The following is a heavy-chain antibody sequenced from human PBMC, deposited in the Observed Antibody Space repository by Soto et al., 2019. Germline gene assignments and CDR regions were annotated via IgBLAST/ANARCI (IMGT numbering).Heavy chain of an antibody. CDR2: ISSSSTI. D-gene: IGHD2-15*01. CDR3: ARDPTGYCSGGSCFLI. J-gene: IGHJ3*02. V-gene: IGHV3-48*01. CDR1: GFTFSSYS. Sequence: GGSLRLSCAASGFTFSSYSMNWVRQAPGKGLEWVSYISSSSTIYYADSVKGRFTISRDNAKNSLYLQMNSLRAEDTAVYYCARDPTGYCSGGSCFLIWGQGTMVTVSS.